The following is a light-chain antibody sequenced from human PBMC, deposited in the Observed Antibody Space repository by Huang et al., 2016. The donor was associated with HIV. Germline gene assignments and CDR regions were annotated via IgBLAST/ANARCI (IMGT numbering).Light chain of an antibody. J-gene: IGKJ2*01. CDR1: QSVSVH. CDR3: QESSSAPPTYA. Sequence: DIQMTQSPSSLSASVGDRVISTCRASQSVSVHVNWYQQKPGSAPKLLYYTASSLRDGVPSSFSGSGSGTEFTLIISNVQPEDCATYYCQESSSAPPTYAFGQGTNVEMK. V-gene: IGKV1-39*01. CDR2: TAS.